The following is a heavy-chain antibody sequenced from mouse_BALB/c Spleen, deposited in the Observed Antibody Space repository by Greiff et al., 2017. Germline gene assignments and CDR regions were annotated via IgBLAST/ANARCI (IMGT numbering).Heavy chain of an antibody. Sequence: EVQVVESGGGLVKPGGSLKLSCAASGFTFSSYAMSWVRQTPEKRLEWVASISSGGSTYYPDSVKGRFTISRDNARNILYLQMSSLRSEDTAMYYCASPSDYGYAWFAYWGQGTLVTVSA. J-gene: IGHJ3*01. CDR2: ISSGGST. CDR1: GFTFSSYA. V-gene: IGHV5-6-5*01. D-gene: IGHD1-2*01. CDR3: ASPSDYGYAWFAY.